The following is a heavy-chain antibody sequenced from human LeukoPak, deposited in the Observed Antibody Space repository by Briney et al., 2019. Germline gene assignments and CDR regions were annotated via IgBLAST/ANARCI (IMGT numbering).Heavy chain of an antibody. J-gene: IGHJ6*02. CDR2: IIPIFGTA. Sequence: HVASVKVSCKASGGTFSSYAISWVRQAPGQGLEWMGGIIPIFGTANYAQKFQGRVTMTRDTSTSTVYMELSSLRSEDTAVYYCARDPSTVTVYYGMDVWGQGTTVTVSS. D-gene: IGHD4-17*01. CDR1: GGTFSSYA. CDR3: ARDPSTVTVYYGMDV. V-gene: IGHV1-69*05.